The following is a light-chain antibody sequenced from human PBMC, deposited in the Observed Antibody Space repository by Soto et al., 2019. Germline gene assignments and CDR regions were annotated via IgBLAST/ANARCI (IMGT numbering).Light chain of an antibody. CDR3: QQANSFPHT. V-gene: IGKV1-12*01. Sequence: DLQMTQSPSSVSASVGDRVTITCRASQSISTWLAWYQQKPGKAPKLLIYAATSLQSGVPLRFSGSGSGTDFTLTISSLQPEDFATYFCQQANSFPHTFGQGTKLEI. CDR1: QSISTW. J-gene: IGKJ2*01. CDR2: AAT.